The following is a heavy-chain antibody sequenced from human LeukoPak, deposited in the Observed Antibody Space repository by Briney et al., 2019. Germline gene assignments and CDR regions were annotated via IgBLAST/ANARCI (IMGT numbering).Heavy chain of an antibody. Sequence: GGSLRLSSAASGFTFSGHWMSWVRQAPGKGLEWVANINQGGSDKYYVDSVKGRFTISRDNANNLLYLQMNSLRGEDTAVYYCNRDRSRAEDDWGQGTLVTVSS. CDR1: GFTFSGHW. V-gene: IGHV3-7*01. D-gene: IGHD1-14*01. CDR3: NRDRSRAEDD. J-gene: IGHJ4*02. CDR2: INQGGSDK.